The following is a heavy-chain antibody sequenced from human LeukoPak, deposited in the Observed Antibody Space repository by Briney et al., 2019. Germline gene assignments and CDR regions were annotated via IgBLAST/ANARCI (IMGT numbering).Heavy chain of an antibody. CDR2: INHSGST. CDR3: APRSDIEHSYGYGKWFDP. V-gene: IGHV4-34*01. J-gene: IGHJ5*02. Sequence: SETLSLTCAVYGGSFSVYYWSWIRQPPGNGLEWIGEINHSGSTNYNASLKSRVTVSVDSSKNQFSLRLSSVTAADTAVYYCAPRSDIEHSYGYGKWFDPWGQGTRVTVSS. CDR1: GGSFSVYY. D-gene: IGHD5-18*01.